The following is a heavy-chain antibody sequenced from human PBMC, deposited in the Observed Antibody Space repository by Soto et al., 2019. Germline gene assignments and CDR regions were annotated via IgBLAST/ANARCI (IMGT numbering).Heavy chain of an antibody. CDR1: GFTFSNAW. D-gene: IGHD3-22*01. CDR2: IKSKTDGGTT. Sequence: GSLRLSCAASGFTFSNAWMSWVRQAPGKGLEWVGRIKSKTDGGTTDYAAPVKGRFTISRDDSKNTLYLQMNRLKTEDTAVYYCTTDPYYYDSSGYFIIDYWGQGTLVTVSS. CDR3: TTDPYYYDSSGYFIIDY. V-gene: IGHV3-15*01. J-gene: IGHJ4*02.